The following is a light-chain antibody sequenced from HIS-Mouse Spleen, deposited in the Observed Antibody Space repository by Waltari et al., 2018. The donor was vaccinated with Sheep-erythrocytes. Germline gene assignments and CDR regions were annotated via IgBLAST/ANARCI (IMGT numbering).Light chain of an antibody. CDR1: RSDVGISNL. Sequence: QSALTQPASVSGSPGQSITISCTATRSDVGISNLFSWYPQPPGKAPKLMIYEGSKRPSGVSNRFSGSKSGNTASLTISGLQAEDEADYYCCSYAGSSTPWVFGGGTKLTVL. J-gene: IGLJ3*02. CDR2: EGS. CDR3: CSYAGSSTPWV. V-gene: IGLV2-23*01.